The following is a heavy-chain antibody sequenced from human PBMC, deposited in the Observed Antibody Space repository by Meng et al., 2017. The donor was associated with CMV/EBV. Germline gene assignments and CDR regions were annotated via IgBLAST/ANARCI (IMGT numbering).Heavy chain of an antibody. J-gene: IGHJ4*02. V-gene: IGHV3-30*03. Sequence: GESLKISCAASGFTFSSYSMNWVRQAPGKGLEWVAVISYDGSNKYYADSVKGRFTISRDNSKNTLYLQMNSLRAEDTAVYYCARGLRGDEHGYNLGYWGQGTLVTVSS. CDR1: GFTFSSYS. D-gene: IGHD5-24*01. CDR3: ARGLRGDEHGYNLGY. CDR2: ISYDGSNK.